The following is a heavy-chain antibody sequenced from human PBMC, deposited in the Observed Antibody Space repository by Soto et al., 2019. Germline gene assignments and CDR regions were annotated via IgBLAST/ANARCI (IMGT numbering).Heavy chain of an antibody. J-gene: IGHJ4*02. Sequence: VESLTISCKASGYSFAGYCITWVLQKPGKGLECMGRIDPSDSQTYYSPSFRCHVTISVTKSITTVFLQWSSLRASDTSMYYCARQIYDSDTGPNFQYYFDSWGQGTTVTVSS. V-gene: IGHV5-10-1*01. CDR3: ARQIYDSDTGPNFQYYFDS. D-gene: IGHD3-22*01. CDR1: GYSFAGYC. CDR2: IDPSDSQT.